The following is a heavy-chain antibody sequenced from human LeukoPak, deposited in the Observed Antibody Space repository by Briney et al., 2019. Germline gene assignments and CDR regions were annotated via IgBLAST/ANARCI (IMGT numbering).Heavy chain of an antibody. Sequence: ASVKVSCKASGYTFTSYGISWVRQAPGQGLEWMGWISAYNGNTNYAQKLQGRVTMTTDTSTSTAYVELRSLRSDDTAVYYCARFTIFGVVTSWFDPWGQGTLVTVSS. V-gene: IGHV1-18*01. D-gene: IGHD3-3*01. CDR2: ISAYNGNT. CDR1: GYTFTSYG. J-gene: IGHJ5*02. CDR3: ARFTIFGVVTSWFDP.